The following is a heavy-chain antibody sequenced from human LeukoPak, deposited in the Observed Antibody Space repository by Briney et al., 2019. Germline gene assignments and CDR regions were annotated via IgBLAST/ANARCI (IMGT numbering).Heavy chain of an antibody. D-gene: IGHD1-26*01. CDR2: IYYSGST. CDR1: GVSISSYY. Sequence: SETLPLTCTVSGVSISSYYWSWIRQPPGKGLEWIGYIYYSGSTNYNPSLKSRVTISVDTSKNQFSLKLSSVTAADTAVYYCAREVLVGATSWFDPWGQGTLVTVYS. V-gene: IGHV4-59*01. CDR3: AREVLVGATSWFDP. J-gene: IGHJ5*02.